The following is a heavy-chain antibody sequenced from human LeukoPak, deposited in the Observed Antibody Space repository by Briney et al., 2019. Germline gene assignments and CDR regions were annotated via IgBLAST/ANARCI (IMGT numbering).Heavy chain of an antibody. Sequence: SETLSLTCTVSGGSISSSSYYWGWIRQPPGKGLEWIGSIYYSGSTYYNPSLKSRVTISVDTSKNQFSLKLSSVTAADTAVYYCARQALGSGRYFDYWGQGTLVTVSS. CDR3: ARQALGSGRYFDY. CDR2: IYYSGST. J-gene: IGHJ4*02. D-gene: IGHD3-10*02. CDR1: GGSISSSSYY. V-gene: IGHV4-39*01.